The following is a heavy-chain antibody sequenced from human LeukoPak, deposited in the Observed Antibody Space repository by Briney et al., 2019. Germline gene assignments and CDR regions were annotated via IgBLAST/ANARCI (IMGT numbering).Heavy chain of an antibody. CDR3: AYTSGYDFSSYYYYYMDV. CDR2: ISSGSSYI. V-gene: IGHV3-21*01. Sequence: GGGLRLSCAASGFILSSYSMNWVRQALGKGLEWVSSISSGSSYIYYADSVKGRVTLSRDNAKNSLYLQMNSVSAEDTAVYYCAYTSGYDFSSYYYYYMDVWGKGTTVTVSS. J-gene: IGHJ6*03. D-gene: IGHD5-12*01. CDR1: GFILSSYS.